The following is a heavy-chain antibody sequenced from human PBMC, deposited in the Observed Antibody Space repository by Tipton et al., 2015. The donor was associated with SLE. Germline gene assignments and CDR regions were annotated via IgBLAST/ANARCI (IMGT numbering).Heavy chain of an antibody. D-gene: IGHD6-19*01. CDR3: ARGVHSSGYYYFDY. J-gene: IGHJ4*02. V-gene: IGHV1-8*02. CDR2: MNPNSGNT. Sequence: QLVQSGPEVKKPGASVKISYKASGYTFTTYDINWVRQATGQGLEWMGWMNPNSGNTGYAQEFQGRVTMTRHTSISTAYMELSSLRSEDTAVYYCARGVHSSGYYYFDYWGQGTLVTVSS. CDR1: GYTFTTYD.